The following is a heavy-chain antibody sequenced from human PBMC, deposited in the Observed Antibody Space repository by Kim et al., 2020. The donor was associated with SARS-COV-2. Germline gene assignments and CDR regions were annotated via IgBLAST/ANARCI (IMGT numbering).Heavy chain of an antibody. Sequence: SETLSLTCAVYGGSFSGYYWSWIRQPPGKGLEWIGEINHSGSTNYNPSLKSRVTISVDTSKNQFSLKLSSVTAADTAVYYCARGGHGGVDYWGQGTLVTVSS. V-gene: IGHV4-34*01. CDR2: INHSGST. CDR1: GGSFSGYY. CDR3: ARGGHGGVDY. J-gene: IGHJ4*02.